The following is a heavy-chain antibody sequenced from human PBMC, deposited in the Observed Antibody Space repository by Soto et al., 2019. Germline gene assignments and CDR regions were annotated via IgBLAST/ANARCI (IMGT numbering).Heavy chain of an antibody. Sequence: QGQLVESGGGLIKPGGSLRISCAASGFTFSDYYMSWIRQAPGKGLEWISYISGSGNYPNYADSVRGRFTISRDNAKNSLFLQMNSLRVEDTAGDFCARAFSGRCDEWGQGTLVTVSS. CDR2: ISGSGNYP. CDR1: GFTFSDYY. V-gene: IGHV3-11*06. D-gene: IGHD2-15*01. CDR3: ARAFSGRCDE. J-gene: IGHJ4*02.